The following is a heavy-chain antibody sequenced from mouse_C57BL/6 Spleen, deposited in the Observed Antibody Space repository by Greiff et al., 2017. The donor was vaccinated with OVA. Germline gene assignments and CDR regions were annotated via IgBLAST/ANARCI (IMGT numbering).Heavy chain of an antibody. CDR2: ISSGGSCT. D-gene: IGHD2-5*01. V-gene: IGHV5-6*02. J-gene: IGHJ3*01. Sequence: EVKLVESGGDLVKPGGSLKLSCAASGFTFSSYGMSWVRQTPDKRLEWVATISSGGSCTYYPDSVKGRFTISRDNAKNTLYLQMSSLKSEDTAMYYCARSNYRFAYWGQGTLVTVSA. CDR1: GFTFSSYG. CDR3: ARSNYRFAY.